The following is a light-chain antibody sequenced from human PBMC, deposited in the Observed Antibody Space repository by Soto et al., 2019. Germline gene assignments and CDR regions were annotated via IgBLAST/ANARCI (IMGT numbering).Light chain of an antibody. CDR3: QQSYSTPLP. CDR2: AAS. J-gene: IGKJ4*01. V-gene: IGKV1-39*01. CDR1: QSISSY. Sequence: DIRMTQSPAALSASVGDRVTITFRASQSISSYLNWYQQKPGKAPKLLIYAASSLQSGVPSRFSGSGSGTDFTLTISSLQPEDFATYYCQQSYSTPLPFGGGTKVDNK.